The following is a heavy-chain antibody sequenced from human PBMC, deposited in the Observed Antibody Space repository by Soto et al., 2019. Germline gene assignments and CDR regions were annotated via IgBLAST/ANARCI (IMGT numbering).Heavy chain of an antibody. D-gene: IGHD6-13*01. CDR1: GFTFSSYS. J-gene: IGHJ4*02. V-gene: IGHV3-21*01. CDR3: AREGIAAALDY. Sequence: PGGSLRLSCAAPGFTFSSYSMNWVRQAPGKGLEWVSSISSSSSYIYYAESVKGRFTISRDNAKNSLYLQVNSLRAEDTAVYYCAREGIAAALDYWGQGTLVTVSS. CDR2: ISSSSSYI.